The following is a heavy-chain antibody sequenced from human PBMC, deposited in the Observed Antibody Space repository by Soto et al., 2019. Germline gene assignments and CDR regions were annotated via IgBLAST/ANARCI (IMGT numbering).Heavy chain of an antibody. CDR1: GGTFSSYV. CDR2: IDGDGSNT. Sequence: SCKASGGTFSSYVMQWVRQAPGKGLEYVSLIDGDGSNTKYADSVKGRFTVSRDNSKSTLFLQMSSLRTDDTAVYYCVKTRRFGHLVPSDHWGDGPLVPVS. CDR3: VKTRRFGHLVPSDH. J-gene: IGHJ4*01. D-gene: IGHD6-6*01. V-gene: IGHV3-64D*06.